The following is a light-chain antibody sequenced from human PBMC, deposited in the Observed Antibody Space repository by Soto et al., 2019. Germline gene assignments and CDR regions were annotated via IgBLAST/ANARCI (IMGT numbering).Light chain of an antibody. CDR1: QGISTY. J-gene: IGKJ2*01. CDR3: QQLSSFPDT. Sequence: DIQLTQSPPFLSASVGDRVTITCRASQGISTYLAWYQQKSGKAHKLLIYAASTLQSGVPSRFSGSGSGTEFTLTISCLQPEDFATYYCQQLSSFPDTCGQGTKLEIK. V-gene: IGKV1-9*01. CDR2: AAS.